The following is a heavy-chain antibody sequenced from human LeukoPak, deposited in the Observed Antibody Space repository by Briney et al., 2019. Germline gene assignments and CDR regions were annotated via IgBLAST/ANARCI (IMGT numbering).Heavy chain of an antibody. CDR1: GDSVPSNSAA. CDR3: ARDRPPLYGGNGLFDY. J-gene: IGHJ4*02. Sequence: SQTLSLTCAISGDSVPSNSAAWNWIRQSPSRGLEWLGRTYYRSKWYNDYAVSVKSRITINPDTSKNQFSLQLNSVTPEDTAVYYCARDRPPLYGGNGLFDYWGQGTLVTVSS. V-gene: IGHV6-1*01. D-gene: IGHD4-23*01. CDR2: TYYRSKWYN.